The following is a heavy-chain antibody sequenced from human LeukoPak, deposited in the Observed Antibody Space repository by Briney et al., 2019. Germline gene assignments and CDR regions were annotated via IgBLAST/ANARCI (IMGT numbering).Heavy chain of an antibody. CDR1: GGTFSSYA. Sequence: GASVKVSCKASGGTFSSYAISWVRQAPGQGLEWMGWISAYNGNTNYAQKLQGRVTMTTDTSTSTAYMELRSLRSDDTAVYYCARDWAEGSYGPDYWGQGTLVTVSS. CDR3: ARDWAEGSYGPDY. J-gene: IGHJ4*02. D-gene: IGHD5-18*01. CDR2: ISAYNGNT. V-gene: IGHV1-18*01.